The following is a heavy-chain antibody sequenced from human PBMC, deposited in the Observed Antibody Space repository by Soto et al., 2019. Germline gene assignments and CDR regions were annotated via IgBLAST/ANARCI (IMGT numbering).Heavy chain of an antibody. D-gene: IGHD3-10*01. CDR1: GFTFSTYG. CDR3: GLKEGFYASGSYFGLAH. CDR2: IWYAGSNK. Sequence: PGGSLRLSCAASGFTFSTYGMHWVRQAPGEGLVWVAYIWYAGSNKHYADSVKGRFTISRDSAKNMLYLQMSSLRAEDTAVYYCGLKEGFYASGSYFGLAHWGQGTLVTVSS. V-gene: IGHV3-30*02. J-gene: IGHJ4*02.